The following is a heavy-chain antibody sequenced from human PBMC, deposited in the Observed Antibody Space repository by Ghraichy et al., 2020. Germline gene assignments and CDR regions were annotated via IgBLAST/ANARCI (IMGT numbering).Heavy chain of an antibody. Sequence: ASVKVSCKASGYTFTGYYMHWVRQAPGQGLEWMGWINPNSGGTNYAQKFQGRVTMTRDTSISTAYMELSRLRSDDTAVYYCARDGYSSSPDFDYWGQGTLVTVSS. CDR2: INPNSGGT. J-gene: IGHJ4*02. V-gene: IGHV1-2*02. D-gene: IGHD6-6*01. CDR3: ARDGYSSSPDFDY. CDR1: GYTFTGYY.